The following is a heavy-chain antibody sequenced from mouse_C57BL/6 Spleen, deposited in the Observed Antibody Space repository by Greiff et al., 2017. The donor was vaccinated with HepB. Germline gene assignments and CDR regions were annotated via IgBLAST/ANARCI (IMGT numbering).Heavy chain of an antibody. V-gene: IGHV3-6*01. CDR1: GYSITSGYY. Sequence: VQLQQSGPGLVKPSQSLSLTCSVTGYSITSGYYWNWIRQFPGNKLEWMGYISYDGSNNYNPSLKNRISITRDTSKNQFFLKLNSVTTEDTATYYCAREGAITTVVDYAMDYWGQGTSVTVSS. CDR3: AREGAITTVVDYAMDY. D-gene: IGHD1-1*01. CDR2: ISYDGSN. J-gene: IGHJ4*01.